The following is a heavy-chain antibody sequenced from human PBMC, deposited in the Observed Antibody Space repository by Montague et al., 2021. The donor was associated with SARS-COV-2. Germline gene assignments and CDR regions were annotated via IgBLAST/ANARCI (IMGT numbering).Heavy chain of an antibody. CDR2: VYYSGNT. CDR1: GGSISNSYYY. CDR3: ARRCTGGGYYHSSH. V-gene: IGHV4-39*01. J-gene: IGHJ4*02. D-gene: IGHD2-8*02. Sequence: SETLSLTCTVSGGSISNSYYYWGWIRQPPGKGLEWIGSVYYSGNTYHNPSLKSRVSISVDTSKSQLSLKVMSVTAADTAVYYCARRCTGGGYYHSSHWGQGTLVTVSS.